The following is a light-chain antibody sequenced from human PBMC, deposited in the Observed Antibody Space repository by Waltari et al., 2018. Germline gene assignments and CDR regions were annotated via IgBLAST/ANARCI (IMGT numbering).Light chain of an antibody. CDR2: AAS. CDR1: QTVTTY. V-gene: IGKV1-39*01. J-gene: IGKJ1*01. CDR3: QQTYTNMT. Sequence: DIQMTLSPSSLSASVGDRVTITCRASQTVTTYLNWYQQKPGKAPNLLIFAASRLQSGVPSRFSGSGSGTDFTLTISTLQPEDFATYFCQQTYTNMTFGQGTNVEVK.